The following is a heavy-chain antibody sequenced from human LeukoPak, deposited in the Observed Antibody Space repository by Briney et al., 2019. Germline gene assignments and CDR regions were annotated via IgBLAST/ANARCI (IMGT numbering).Heavy chain of an antibody. D-gene: IGHD2-2*02. Sequence: GGSLRLSCTASGFTFGDYAMSWFRQAPGKGLEWVGFIRSKAYGATTEYAASVKGRFTISRDDSKSIAYLQMNSLKTEDTAVYYCTRDRGDCSSTSCYSFDYWGQGTLVTVSS. J-gene: IGHJ4*02. V-gene: IGHV3-49*03. CDR1: GFTFGDYA. CDR3: TRDRGDCSSTSCYSFDY. CDR2: IRSKAYGATT.